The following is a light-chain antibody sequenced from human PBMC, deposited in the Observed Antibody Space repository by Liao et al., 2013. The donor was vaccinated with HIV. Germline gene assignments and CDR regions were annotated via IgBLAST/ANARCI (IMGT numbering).Light chain of an antibody. CDR3: QSADSSGTYV. CDR1: TLGDKS. CDR2: EDD. Sequence: SYELTQPPSVSVSPGQTASITCSGDTLGDKSPSWYQQRPGQPPVLVISEDDKRPSGIPERFSGSSSGTTVTLTISGVQAEDEADYYCQSADSSGTYVFGTGTKVTVL. J-gene: IGLJ1*01. V-gene: IGLV3-25*03.